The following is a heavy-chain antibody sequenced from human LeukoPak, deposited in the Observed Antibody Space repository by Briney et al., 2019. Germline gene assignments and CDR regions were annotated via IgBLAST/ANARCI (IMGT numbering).Heavy chain of an antibody. CDR2: IDQDGSQR. CDR1: GSTFSKNW. Sequence: PGGSLRLSCAASGSTFSKNWMSWVREAPGKGLEWVADIDQDGSQRYYVDSVTGRFTIFRDNTKNSLYLQMNLLRAEDTAVYYCVRAPSGYAYFFDYWGQGTLVTVSS. J-gene: IGHJ4*02. V-gene: IGHV3-7*01. D-gene: IGHD5-12*01. CDR3: VRAPSGYAYFFDY.